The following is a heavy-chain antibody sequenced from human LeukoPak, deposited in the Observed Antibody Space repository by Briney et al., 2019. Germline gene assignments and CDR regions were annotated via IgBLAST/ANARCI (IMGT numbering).Heavy chain of an antibody. CDR2: ISYDGSNK. D-gene: IGHD3-10*01. V-gene: IGHV3-30*18. CDR3: ANTYYYGSGSLDY. CDR1: GFTFSSYG. J-gene: IGHJ4*02. Sequence: GGSLRLSCAVSGFTFSSYGMHWVRQAPGKGLEWVALISYDGSNKYYADSVKGRFTISRDNSKNTLYLQMNSLRAEDTAVYYCANTYYYGSGSLDYWGQGTLVTVSS.